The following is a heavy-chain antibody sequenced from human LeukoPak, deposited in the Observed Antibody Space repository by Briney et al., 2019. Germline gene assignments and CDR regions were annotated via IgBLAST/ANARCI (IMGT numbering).Heavy chain of an antibody. D-gene: IGHD6-19*01. CDR2: IYPRDSDA. Sequence: GESLKISCKGSGYNFAGYWIAWVRQMPGKGLEGMGIIYPRDSDARYSPSFQGQVTISADKATDTAFLQWSNLEASDTAVYYCARQSGGWYYGMDVWGQGTTVTVSS. V-gene: IGHV5-51*01. CDR3: ARQSGGWYYGMDV. J-gene: IGHJ6*02. CDR1: GYNFAGYW.